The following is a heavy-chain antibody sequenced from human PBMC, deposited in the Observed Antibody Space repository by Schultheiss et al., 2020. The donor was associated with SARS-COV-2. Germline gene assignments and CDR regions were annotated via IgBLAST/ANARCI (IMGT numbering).Heavy chain of an antibody. Sequence: GGSLRLSCAASGFTFSSYGMHWVRQAPGKGLEWVAVIWYDGSNKYYADSVKGRFTISRDNAKNSLYLQMNSLRAEDTAVYYCAALSSSSWRFDYWGQGTLVTVSS. D-gene: IGHD6-13*01. CDR2: IWYDGSNK. CDR3: AALSSSSWRFDY. V-gene: IGHV3-33*03. CDR1: GFTFSSYG. J-gene: IGHJ4*02.